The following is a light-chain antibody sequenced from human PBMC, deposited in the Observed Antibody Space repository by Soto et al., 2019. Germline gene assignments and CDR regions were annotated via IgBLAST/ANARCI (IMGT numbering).Light chain of an antibody. V-gene: IGLV2-8*01. CDR3: SSYAGSNILI. CDR2: DVT. J-gene: IGLJ2*01. Sequence: QSVLTQPPSASGSPGQSVTISCTGTSSDVGGYNHVSWYQQYPGKAPKLIIYDVTKRPSGVPDRFSGSKSGNTASLTVSGLQAEDEADYYCSSYAGSNILIFGGGTKVTVL. CDR1: SSDVGGYNH.